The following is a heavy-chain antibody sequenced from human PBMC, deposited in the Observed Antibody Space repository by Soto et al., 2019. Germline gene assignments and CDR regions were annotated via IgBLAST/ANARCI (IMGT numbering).Heavy chain of an antibody. J-gene: IGHJ4*02. CDR3: ARGLGYCSGGSCYRYYFDY. Sequence: PSETLSLTCTVSGGSISSGGYYWSWIRQHPGKGLEWIGYIYYSGSTYYNPSLKSRVTISVDTSKNQFSLKLSSVTAADTAVYYCARGLGYCSGGSCYRYYFDYWGQGTLVTVSS. D-gene: IGHD2-15*01. V-gene: IGHV4-31*02. CDR1: GGSISSGGYY. CDR2: IYYSGST.